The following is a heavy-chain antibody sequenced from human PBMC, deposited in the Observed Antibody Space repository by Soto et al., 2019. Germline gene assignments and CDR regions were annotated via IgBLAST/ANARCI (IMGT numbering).Heavy chain of an antibody. CDR3: ARGLTGGSSSWYFY. CDR2: IWYDGSNK. J-gene: IGHJ4*02. D-gene: IGHD6-13*01. Sequence: XGALSLSCAASGFTFSSYGMHWVRQAPGKGLEWVAVIWYDGSNKYYADSVKGRFTISRDNSKNTLYLQMNSLRAEDTAVYYCARGLTGGSSSWYFYWGQGTLVTVSS. V-gene: IGHV3-33*01. CDR1: GFTFSSYG.